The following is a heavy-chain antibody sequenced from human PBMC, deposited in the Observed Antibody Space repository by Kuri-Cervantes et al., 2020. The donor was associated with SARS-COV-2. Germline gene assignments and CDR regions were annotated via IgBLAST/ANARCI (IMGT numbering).Heavy chain of an antibody. CDR2: IYHSGST. Sequence: ESLKISCTVSGYSISSGYYWGWIPQPPGKGLEWIGSIYHSGSTYYNPSLKSRVTISVDTSKNQFSLKLSSVTAADTAVYYCARGGAGYCSSTSCYLAFDIWGQGTMVTVSS. CDR3: ARGGAGYCSSTSCYLAFDI. D-gene: IGHD2-2*01. V-gene: IGHV4-38-2*02. CDR1: GYSISSGYY. J-gene: IGHJ3*02.